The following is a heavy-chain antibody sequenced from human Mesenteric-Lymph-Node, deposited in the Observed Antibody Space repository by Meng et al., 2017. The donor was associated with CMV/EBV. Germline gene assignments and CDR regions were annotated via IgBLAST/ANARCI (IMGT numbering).Heavy chain of an antibody. CDR1: GGSISSYC. V-gene: IGHV4-59*01. Sequence: SETLSLTCTVSGGSISSYCWSWIRQPPGKGLEWIGYIYYSGNTNYNPSLKSLVTIPVDTSKNQYSLKLSPVTAADTAVYYSAQTAARDLYYYYYGMDVWGQGTTVTVSS. D-gene: IGHD2-15*01. CDR3: AQTAARDLYYYYYGMDV. CDR2: IYYSGNT. J-gene: IGHJ6*02.